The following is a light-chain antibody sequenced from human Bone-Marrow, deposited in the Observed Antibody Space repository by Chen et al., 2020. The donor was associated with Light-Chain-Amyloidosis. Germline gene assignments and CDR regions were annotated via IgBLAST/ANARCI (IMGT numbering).Light chain of an antibody. CDR2: RDT. CDR1: DLPTKY. J-gene: IGLJ2*01. Sequence: SYELTQPPSVSVSPGQTARITCSGDDLPTKYAYWYQQEPGQAPVLVIHRDTERPSGISERFSGSSPGTTATLTISGVQAEDEADYHCQSADSSGTYEVIFGGGTKLTVL. CDR3: QSADSSGTYEVI. V-gene: IGLV3-25*03.